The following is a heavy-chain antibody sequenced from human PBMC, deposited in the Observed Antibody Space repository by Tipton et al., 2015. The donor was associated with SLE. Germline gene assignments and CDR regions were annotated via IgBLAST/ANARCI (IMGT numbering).Heavy chain of an antibody. CDR3: ARAQRLVRWFDP. CDR1: GGSFTSGTYY. CDR2: IYTSGST. J-gene: IGHJ5*02. Sequence: LRLSCTVSGGSFTSGTYYWSWIRQPAGKGLEWIGRIYTSGSTNYNPSLKSRVTISVDTSKKQFSLKVSSVTAADTAVYYCARAQRLVRWFDPWGQGTLVTVS. V-gene: IGHV4-61*02. D-gene: IGHD6-13*01.